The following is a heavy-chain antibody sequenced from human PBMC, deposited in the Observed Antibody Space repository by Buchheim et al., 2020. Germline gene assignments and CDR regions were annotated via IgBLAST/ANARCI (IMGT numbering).Heavy chain of an antibody. CDR2: LYNSGST. CDR3: ASGWNAIDY. V-gene: IGHV4-39*01. D-gene: IGHD1-1*01. Sequence: QVRLQESGPGLVKPSETLSLTCNVSGGSISSSSFYWGWMRQPPGKGLEWIGSLYNSGSTYYNSSLKSRVTISVQTSKNQFSLRLTSVTAADTAVYYCASGWNAIDYWGQGTL. CDR1: GGSISSSSFY. J-gene: IGHJ4*02.